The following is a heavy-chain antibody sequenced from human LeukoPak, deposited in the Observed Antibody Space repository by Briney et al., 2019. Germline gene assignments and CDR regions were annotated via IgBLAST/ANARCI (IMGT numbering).Heavy chain of an antibody. D-gene: IGHD3-9*01. CDR3: ARVRILTGYYIPAFDY. CDR1: GFTFSSYW. Sequence: GGSLRLSCAASGFTFSSYWMSWVRQAPGKGLEWVANIKQGGSEKYYVDSVKGRFTISRDNAKNSLYLQMNSLRAEDTAVYYCARVRILTGYYIPAFDYWGQGTLVTVSS. V-gene: IGHV3-7*03. J-gene: IGHJ4*02. CDR2: IKQGGSEK.